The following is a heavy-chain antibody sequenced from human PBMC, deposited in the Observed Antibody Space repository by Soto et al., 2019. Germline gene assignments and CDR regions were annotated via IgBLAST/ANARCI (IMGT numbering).Heavy chain of an antibody. V-gene: IGHV1-8*01. CDR2: MNPDSGNT. CDR3: ARGSFRRTWLDP. Sequence: ASVKVSCKASGYTFTDYDIHWVRQTTGQGLEWMGWMNPDSGNTGQSKQFQGRVTMTRDTSISTAYMEMSSLRSEDTALYYCARGSFRRTWLDPWGQGTLVTVS. CDR1: GYTFTDYD. J-gene: IGHJ5*02.